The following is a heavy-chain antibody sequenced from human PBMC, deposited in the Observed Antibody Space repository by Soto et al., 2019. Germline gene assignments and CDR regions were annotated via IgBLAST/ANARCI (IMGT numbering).Heavy chain of an antibody. CDR1: GFTFSSYG. CDR2: ISYDGSNE. D-gene: IGHD2-15*01. J-gene: IGHJ6*02. CDR3: AKEHCSGGSCYSHYYYGMDV. Sequence: PGGSLRLSCAASGFTFSSYGMHWVRQAPGKGLELVAVISYDGSNEYYADSVKGRFTISRDNSKNTLYLQMNSLRAEDTAVYYCAKEHCSGGSCYSHYYYGMDVWGQGTTVTVSS. V-gene: IGHV3-30*18.